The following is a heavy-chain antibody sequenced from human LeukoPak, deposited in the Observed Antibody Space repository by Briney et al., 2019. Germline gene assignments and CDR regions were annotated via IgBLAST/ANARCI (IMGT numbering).Heavy chain of an antibody. J-gene: IGHJ6*03. V-gene: IGHV3-66*02. CDR1: GFTLSSNY. CDR2: IYSGGST. D-gene: IGHD6-13*01. Sequence: GGSLRLSCAASGFTLSSNYMSWVRQAPGKGLEWVSVIYSGGSTYYSDSVKGRFTISRDNSKNTLYLQMNSLRAEDTAVYYCARDGGAAGVGYYYYYMDVWGKGTTVTVSS. CDR3: ARDGGAAGVGYYYYYMDV.